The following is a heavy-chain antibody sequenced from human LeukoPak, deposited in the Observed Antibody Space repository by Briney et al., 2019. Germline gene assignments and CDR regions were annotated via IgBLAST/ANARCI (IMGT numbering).Heavy chain of an antibody. CDR2: IIPIFGTA. Sequence: ASVKASCKASGYTFTSYYMHWVRQAPGQGLEWMGRIIPIFGTANYAQKFQGRVTITADKSTSTAYMELSSLRSEDTAVYYCARDFSRYYYMDVWGKGTTVTVSS. J-gene: IGHJ6*03. D-gene: IGHD3-3*01. CDR1: GYTFTSYY. V-gene: IGHV1-69*06. CDR3: ARDFSRYYYMDV.